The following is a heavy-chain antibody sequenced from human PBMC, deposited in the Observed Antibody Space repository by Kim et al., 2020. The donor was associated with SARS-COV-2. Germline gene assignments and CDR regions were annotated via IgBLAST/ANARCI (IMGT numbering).Heavy chain of an antibody. CDR1: GGSISSYY. D-gene: IGHD3-10*01. V-gene: IGHV4-59*01. J-gene: IGHJ3*02. CDR2: IYYSGST. Sequence: SETLSLTCTVSGGSISSYYWSWIRQPPGKGLEWIGYIYYSGSTNYNPSLKSRVTISVDTSKNQFSLKLSSVTAADTAVYYCARAAYYSGGGAFDIWGQGTMVTVSS. CDR3: ARAAYYSGGGAFDI.